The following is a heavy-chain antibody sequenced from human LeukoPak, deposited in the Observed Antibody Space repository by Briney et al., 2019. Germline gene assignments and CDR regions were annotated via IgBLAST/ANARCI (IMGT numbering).Heavy chain of an antibody. CDR2: ISSSGSTI. Sequence: GGSLRLPXAASGFTFSDYYMSWIRQAPGKGLEWVSYISSSGSTIYYADSVKGRFTISRDNAKNSLYLQMNSLRAEDTAVYYCAGEVRDCSGGSCYHTDDYWGQGTLVTVSS. V-gene: IGHV3-11*04. D-gene: IGHD2-15*01. J-gene: IGHJ4*02. CDR1: GFTFSDYY. CDR3: AGEVRDCSGGSCYHTDDY.